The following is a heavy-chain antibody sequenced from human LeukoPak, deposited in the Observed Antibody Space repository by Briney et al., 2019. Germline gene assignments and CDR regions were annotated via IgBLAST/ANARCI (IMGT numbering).Heavy chain of an antibody. Sequence: ASVKVSCKASGYTFTGNYLHWVRQAPGQSPEWMGWINPNNGDTKYAQSFEGRVTMTRDTSINTAYLELSRVRSDDTAIYYCARDRVEGWAFDIWGQGTKVTVSS. CDR1: GYTFTGNY. CDR2: INPNNGDT. V-gene: IGHV1-2*02. J-gene: IGHJ3*02. CDR3: ARDRVEGWAFDI. D-gene: IGHD5-24*01.